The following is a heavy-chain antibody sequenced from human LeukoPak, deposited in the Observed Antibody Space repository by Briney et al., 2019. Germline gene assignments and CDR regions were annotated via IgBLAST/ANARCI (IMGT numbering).Heavy chain of an antibody. Sequence: GGSLRLSCAASGFTFSSYSMNWVRQAPGKGLEWVSSISSSSSYIYYADSVKGRFTISRDNAKNSLYLQMNSLRAEDTAVYYCARVSSSWFRTYYFDYWGQGTLVTVSS. CDR3: ARVSSSWFRTYYFDY. CDR2: ISSSSSYI. J-gene: IGHJ4*02. CDR1: GFTFSSYS. D-gene: IGHD6-13*01. V-gene: IGHV3-21*01.